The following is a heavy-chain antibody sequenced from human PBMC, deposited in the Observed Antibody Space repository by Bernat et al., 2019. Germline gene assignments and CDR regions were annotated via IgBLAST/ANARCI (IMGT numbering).Heavy chain of an antibody. CDR1: GFTFTSYG. Sequence: QVQLVESGGGVVQPGGSLRLSCAASGFTFTSYGMHWIRQAPGKGLEWLAFVRYDGSNKYYAESVKGRFTISKDNSKNTLYLQMNSLRAEDTAVCYCAKDESGMVATYWGQRALVTVSS. V-gene: IGHV3-30*02. CDR2: VRYDGSNK. J-gene: IGHJ4*02. CDR3: AKDESGMVATY. D-gene: IGHD5-12*01.